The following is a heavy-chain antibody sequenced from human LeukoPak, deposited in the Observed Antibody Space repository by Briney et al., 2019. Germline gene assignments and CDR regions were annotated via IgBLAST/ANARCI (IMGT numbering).Heavy chain of an antibody. CDR2: IYTSGST. CDR1: GGSISSYY. CDR3: ARERPDYYYYNYMDV. J-gene: IGHJ6*03. Sequence: KPSETLSLTCTVSGGSISSYYWSWIRQPAGKGLEWIGRIYTSGSTNYNPSLKSRVTMSVDTSKNQFSLKLSSVTAADTAVYYCARERPDYYYYNYMDVWGKGTTVTVSS. V-gene: IGHV4-4*07.